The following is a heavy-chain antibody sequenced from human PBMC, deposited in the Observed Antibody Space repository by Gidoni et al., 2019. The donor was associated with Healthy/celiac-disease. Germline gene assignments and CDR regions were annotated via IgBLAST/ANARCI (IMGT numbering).Heavy chain of an antibody. CDR2: ISYYGSNK. D-gene: IGHD3-10*01. CDR3: AREGYYYCSGIYTPDYYYGMDV. J-gene: IGHJ6*02. Sequence: QVQLVESGGGVVQHGRSLRLSCAASGFTFSSYAMHWVRQAPGKGLEWVAVISYYGSNKYYAGSVKGRFTISRDNSKHTLYLQINSLRAEDTAVYYCAREGYYYCSGIYTPDYYYGMDVWGQGTTVTVSS. V-gene: IGHV3-30-3*01. CDR1: GFTFSSYA.